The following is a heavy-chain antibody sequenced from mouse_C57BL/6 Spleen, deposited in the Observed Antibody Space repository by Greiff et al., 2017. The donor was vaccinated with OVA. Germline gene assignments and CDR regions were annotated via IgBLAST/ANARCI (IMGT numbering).Heavy chain of an antibody. J-gene: IGHJ2*01. V-gene: IGHV5-4*01. CDR2: ISAGGSYT. Sequence: EVKLMESGGGLVKPGGSLKLSCAASGFTFSSYAMSWVRQTPEKRLEWVATISAGGSYTYYPDNVKGRFTISRDNAKNNLYLQMSHLKSEDTAMYYGARDYGYYPYYFDYWGQGTTLTVSS. CDR1: GFTFSSYA. CDR3: ARDYGYYPYYFDY. D-gene: IGHD2-3*01.